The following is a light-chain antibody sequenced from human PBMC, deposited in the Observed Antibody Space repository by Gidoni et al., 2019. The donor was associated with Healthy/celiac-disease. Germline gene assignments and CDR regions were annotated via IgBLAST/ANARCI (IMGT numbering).Light chain of an antibody. CDR2: QDS. Sequence: SYELTPPPSLSVSPGQTASITCSGDKLGDKYACWYQQKPGQSPVLVIYQDSKRPSGIPERFSGSNSGNTATLTISGTQAMDEADYYCQAWDSSTARAVFGGGTQLTVL. J-gene: IGLJ7*01. CDR1: KLGDKY. V-gene: IGLV3-1*01. CDR3: QAWDSSTARAV.